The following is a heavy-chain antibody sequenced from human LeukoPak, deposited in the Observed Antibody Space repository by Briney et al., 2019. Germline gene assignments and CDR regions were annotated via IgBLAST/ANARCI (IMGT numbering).Heavy chain of an antibody. CDR2: INHSGST. J-gene: IGHJ5*02. V-gene: IGHV4-34*01. CDR3: ARRGSANWFDP. CDR1: GGSFSGYY. D-gene: IGHD3-16*01. Sequence: SETLSLTCAVYGGSFSGYYWSWIRQPPGKGLEWIGEINHSGSTNYNPSLKSRVTISVDTSRDQFSLKLSSVTAADTAVYYCARRGSANWFDPWGQGTLVTVSS.